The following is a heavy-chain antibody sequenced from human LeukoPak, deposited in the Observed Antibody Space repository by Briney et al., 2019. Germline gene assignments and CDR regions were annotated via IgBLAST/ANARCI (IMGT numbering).Heavy chain of an antibody. J-gene: IGHJ4*02. CDR2: IDHSGST. V-gene: IGHV4-34*01. CDR1: GVSFRGYC. D-gene: IGHD3-22*01. CDR3: ASRNYYDNSGYII. Sequence: SETLSLTCAVSGVSFRGYCWNWIRQPPGKGLESIGEIDHSGSTNYNPSLKSRVTISVDTSKNQFSLKLSSVTAADTAVYYCASRNYYDNSGYIIWGQGTLVTVSS.